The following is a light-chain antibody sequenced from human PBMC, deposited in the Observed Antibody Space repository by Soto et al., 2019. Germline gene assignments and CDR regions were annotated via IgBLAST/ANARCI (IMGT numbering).Light chain of an antibody. J-gene: IGLJ1*01. V-gene: IGLV1-40*01. Sequence: QSVLTQPPSVSGAPGQTITISCSGTSSNIGAGYAVHWYQHLPGTAPKLLIFDDTNRPSGVPDRFSGSRSGASASLAITGLQADDEGDYYCQSSDKSQDSYYVLGSGTKVT. CDR2: DDT. CDR1: SSNIGAGYA. CDR3: QSSDKSQDSYYV.